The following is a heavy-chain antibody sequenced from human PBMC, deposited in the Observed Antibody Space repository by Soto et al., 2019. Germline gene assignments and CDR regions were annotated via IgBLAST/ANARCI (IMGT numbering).Heavy chain of an antibody. CDR1: GGSISSGGYY. D-gene: IGHD2-15*01. J-gene: IGHJ6*02. V-gene: IGHV4-31*03. CDR2: IYYSGST. Sequence: SETLSLTCTVSGGSISSGGYYWIWIRQHPGKGLEWIGYIYYSGSTYYNPSLKSRVTISVDTSKNQFSLKLSSVTAADTAVYYCARGGEREVVHGLDVWGQGTTVTVSS. CDR3: ARGGEREVVHGLDV.